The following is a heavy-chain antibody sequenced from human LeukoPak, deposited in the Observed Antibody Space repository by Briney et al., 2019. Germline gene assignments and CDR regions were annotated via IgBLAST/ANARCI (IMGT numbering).Heavy chain of an antibody. D-gene: IGHD5-24*01. CDR3: TRTSMRMATAPLVDY. J-gene: IGHJ4*02. CDR2: ISGSGSSI. CDR1: GFTFSSYA. Sequence: PGGSLRLSCAASGFTFSSYAMNWVRQAPGKGLEWVSAISGSGSSIYYADSVKGRFTISRDNPQNSLYLQMNSLRAEDTAVYYCTRTSMRMATAPLVDYWGQGTLVTVSS. V-gene: IGHV3-23*01.